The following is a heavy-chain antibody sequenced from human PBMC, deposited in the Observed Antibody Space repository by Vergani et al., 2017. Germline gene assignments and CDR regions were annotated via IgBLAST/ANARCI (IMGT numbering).Heavy chain of an antibody. CDR2: FDPEDGET. D-gene: IGHD3-9*01. CDR1: GYTLTELS. Sequence: QVQLVQSGAEVKKPGASVKVSCTVSGYTLTELSMHWVRQAPGKGLEWMGGFDPEDGETIYAQKFQGRVTMTEDTSTDTADMELSSLRSEDTDVYYCATDRAMTGRRKWWFDPWGQGTLVTVSS. V-gene: IGHV1-24*01. CDR3: ATDRAMTGRRKWWFDP. J-gene: IGHJ5*02.